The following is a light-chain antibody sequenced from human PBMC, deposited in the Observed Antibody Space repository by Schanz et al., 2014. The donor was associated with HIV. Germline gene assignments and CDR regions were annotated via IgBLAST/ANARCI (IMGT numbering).Light chain of an antibody. CDR1: SSDVGGYNY. V-gene: IGLV2-8*01. J-gene: IGLJ3*02. Sequence: QSALTQPASVSGSPGQSITISCTGTSSDVGGYNYVSWYQQHPDKAPKLMIYEVTKRPSGVPDRFSGSKSGNTASLTVSGLQAEDEADYYCSSYAGNNNGVFGGGTKLTVL. CDR3: SSYAGNNNGV. CDR2: EVT.